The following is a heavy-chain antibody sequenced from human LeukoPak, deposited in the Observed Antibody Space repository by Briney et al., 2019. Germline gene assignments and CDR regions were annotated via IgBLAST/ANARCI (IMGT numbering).Heavy chain of an antibody. J-gene: IGHJ4*02. CDR3: ARASGPFDY. D-gene: IGHD3-10*01. Sequence: PGGSLRLSCAASGFTFSIYGMHWVRQAPGKGLEWVAVIWNDASNKYYADSVKGRFIISRDNPKNTLYLQMNSLRAEDTAVYSCARASGPFDYWGQGTLVTVSS. V-gene: IGHV3-33*01. CDR2: IWNDASNK. CDR1: GFTFSIYG.